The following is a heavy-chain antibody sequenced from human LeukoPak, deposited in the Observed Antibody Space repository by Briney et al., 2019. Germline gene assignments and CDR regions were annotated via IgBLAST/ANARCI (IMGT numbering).Heavy chain of an antibody. D-gene: IGHD5-18*01. CDR3: ARGYSYGFNYYYYYMDV. V-gene: IGHV4-4*09. J-gene: IGHJ6*03. CDR2: IYTSGST. CDR1: GGSISSYY. Sequence: PSETLSLTCTVSGGSISSYYWSWIRQPPGKGLEWIGYIYTSGSTNYNPSLKSRVTISVDTSKNQFSLKLSSVTAADMAVYYCARGYSYGFNYYYYYMDVWGKGTTVTVSS.